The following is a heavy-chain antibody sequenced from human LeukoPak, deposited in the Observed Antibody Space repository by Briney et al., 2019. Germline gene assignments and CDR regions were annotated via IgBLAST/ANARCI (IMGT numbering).Heavy chain of an antibody. CDR2: ISAYNGNT. Sequence: GASVKVSCKASGYTFTSYGISWVRQAAGQGLEWMGWISAYNGNTNYAQKLQGRVTMTTDTSTSTAYMELKSLRSDDTAVYYCARRSPDDYYYYMDVWGKGTTVTVSS. CDR1: GYTFTSYG. CDR3: ARRSPDDYYYYMDV. J-gene: IGHJ6*03. V-gene: IGHV1-18*01.